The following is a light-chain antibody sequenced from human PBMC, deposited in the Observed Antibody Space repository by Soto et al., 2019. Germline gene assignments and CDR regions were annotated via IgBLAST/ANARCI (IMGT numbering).Light chain of an antibody. CDR3: QQFGSSPLLS. V-gene: IGKV3-20*01. CDR2: GAS. Sequence: EIVLTQSPGTLSLSPGERATLSCRASQSVSSTNLVWYQQRPGQAPRLLIYGASRRATGIPDRFSGSGSGTDFTLTISRPEPEDFAVYFCQQFGSSPLLSFGGGTKVEIK. J-gene: IGKJ4*01. CDR1: QSVSSTN.